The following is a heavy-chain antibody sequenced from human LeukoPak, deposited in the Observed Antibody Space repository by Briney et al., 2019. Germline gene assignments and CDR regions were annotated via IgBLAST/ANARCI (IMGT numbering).Heavy chain of an antibody. D-gene: IGHD3-22*01. V-gene: IGHV3-23*01. J-gene: IGHJ4*02. CDR3: AKVAYYYDSSGYYDY. CDR2: ISGSGGST. Sequence: GGSLRLSCAASGFTFSSYSMNWVRQAPGKGLEWVSAISGSGGSTYYADSVKGRFTISRDNSKNTLYLQMNSLRAEDTAVYYCAKVAYYYDSSGYYDYWGQGTLVTVSS. CDR1: GFTFSSYS.